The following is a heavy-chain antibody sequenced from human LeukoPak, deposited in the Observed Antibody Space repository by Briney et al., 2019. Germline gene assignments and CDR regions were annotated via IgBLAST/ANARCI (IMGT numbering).Heavy chain of an antibody. V-gene: IGHV1-18*01. CDR2: ISAYNGNT. CDR1: GYTFTSYG. D-gene: IGHD6-19*01. Sequence: GASVKVSCKASGYTFTSYGISWVRQAPGQGLEWMGWISAYNGNTNYAQKLQGRVTMTTDTSTSTAYMELRSLRSDDTAVYYCARDTGQWLVYYYYYYGMDAWGQGTTVTVSS. J-gene: IGHJ6*02. CDR3: ARDTGQWLVYYYYYYGMDA.